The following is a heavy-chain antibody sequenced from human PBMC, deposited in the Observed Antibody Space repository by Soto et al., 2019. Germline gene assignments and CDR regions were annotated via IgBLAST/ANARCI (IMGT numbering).Heavy chain of an antibody. J-gene: IGHJ5*02. CDR1: GFTFSSYW. CDR3: CSSSWFNWFDP. Sequence: EVQLVESGGGLVQPGGSPRLSCAASGFTFSSYWMHWVRQAPGKGLVWVSRINSDGSSTSYADSVKGRFTISRDNAKNTLYLQMNSLRAEDTAVYYCCSSSWFNWFDPWGQGTLVTVSS. CDR2: INSDGSST. D-gene: IGHD6-13*01. V-gene: IGHV3-74*01.